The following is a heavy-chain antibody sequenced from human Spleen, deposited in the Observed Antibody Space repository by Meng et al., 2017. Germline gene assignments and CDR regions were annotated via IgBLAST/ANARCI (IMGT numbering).Heavy chain of an antibody. Sequence: QLPQWGAGLLKPSETLSLTCVVSGGSFSDYYWSWIRQPPGKGLEWIGEINHSGSTNYNPSLESRATISVDTSQNNLSLKLSSVTAADSAVYYCARGPTTMAHDFDYWGQGTLVTVSS. V-gene: IGHV4-34*01. CDR1: GGSFSDYY. CDR2: INHSGST. J-gene: IGHJ4*02. D-gene: IGHD4-11*01. CDR3: ARGPTTMAHDFDY.